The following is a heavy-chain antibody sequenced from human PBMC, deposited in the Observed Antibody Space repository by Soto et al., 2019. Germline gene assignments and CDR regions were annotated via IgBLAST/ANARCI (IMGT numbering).Heavy chain of an antibody. Sequence: EVQLVESGGGLVKPGGSLRLSCAASGFTFSSYSMNWVRQAPGKGLEWVSSISSSSSYIYYADSVKGRFTISRDNAKNSLYLQMNSLRAEDTAVYYCARVTQYTGYDGSFDYWGQGTLVTVSS. V-gene: IGHV3-21*01. D-gene: IGHD5-12*01. CDR2: ISSSSSYI. CDR3: ARVTQYTGYDGSFDY. CDR1: GFTFSSYS. J-gene: IGHJ4*02.